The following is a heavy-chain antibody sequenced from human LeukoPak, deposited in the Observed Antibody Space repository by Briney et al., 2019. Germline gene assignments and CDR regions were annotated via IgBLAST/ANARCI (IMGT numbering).Heavy chain of an antibody. Sequence: SETLSLTCTVSGGSISSYYWSWIRQPPGKGLEWIGYIYYSGSTNYNPSLKSRDTISVDTSKNQFSLKLSSVTAADTAVYYCARGAQLWYSSFDYWGQGTLVIVSS. CDR2: IYYSGST. CDR3: ARGAQLWYSSFDY. V-gene: IGHV4-59*01. D-gene: IGHD5-18*01. CDR1: GGSISSYY. J-gene: IGHJ4*02.